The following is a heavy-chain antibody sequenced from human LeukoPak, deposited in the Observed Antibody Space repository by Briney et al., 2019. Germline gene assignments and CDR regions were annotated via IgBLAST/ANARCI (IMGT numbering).Heavy chain of an antibody. CDR2: INWNGGST. D-gene: IGHD4-17*01. CDR3: ARAGQDYGETDDRPQRLGGPRYYYYMDV. J-gene: IGHJ6*03. CDR1: GFTFDDYG. V-gene: IGHV3-20*01. Sequence: PGGSLRLSCAASGFTFDDYGMSWVRQAPGKGLEWVSGINWNGGSTGYADSVKGRFTISRDNAKNSLYLQMNSLRAEDTALYHCARAGQDYGETDDRPQRLGGPRYYYYMDVWGKGTTVTISS.